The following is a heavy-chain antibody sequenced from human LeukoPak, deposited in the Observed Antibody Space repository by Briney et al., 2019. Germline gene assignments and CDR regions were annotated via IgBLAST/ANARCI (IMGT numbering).Heavy chain of an antibody. CDR3: TRHPEMATTKGGFDY. Sequence: GGSLRLSCAASGFTFSGSAMHWVRQASGKGLEWVGRIRSKANSYATAYAASVKGRFTISRDDSKNTAYLQMNSLKTEDTAVYYCTRHPEMATTKGGFDYWGQGTLVTVSS. V-gene: IGHV3-73*01. CDR1: GFTFSGSA. D-gene: IGHD5-24*01. J-gene: IGHJ4*02. CDR2: IRSKANSYAT.